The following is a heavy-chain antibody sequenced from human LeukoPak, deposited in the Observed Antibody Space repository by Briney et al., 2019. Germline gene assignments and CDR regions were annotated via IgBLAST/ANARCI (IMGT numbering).Heavy chain of an antibody. CDR1: GYTFTGYY. J-gene: IGHJ4*02. CDR2: INPNSGGT. V-gene: IGHV1-2*02. D-gene: IGHD5-24*01. CDR3: ARGSGTSNYLIDY. Sequence: GASVKVSCKASGYTFTGYYMHWVRQAPGQGLEWMGWINPNSGGTNYAQKFQGRVTMTRDTSTSTVYMELTSLKSEDTAVYYCARGSGTSNYLIDYWGQGTLVTVSS.